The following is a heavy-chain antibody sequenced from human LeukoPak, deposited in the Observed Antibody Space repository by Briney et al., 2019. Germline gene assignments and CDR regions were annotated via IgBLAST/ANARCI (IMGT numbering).Heavy chain of an antibody. J-gene: IGHJ5*02. CDR1: GGSISSYY. V-gene: IGHV4-59*01. CDR2: IYYSGST. Sequence: PSETLSLTCTVSGGSISSYYWSWIRQPPGKGLEWIGYIYYSGSTNYNPSLKSRVTISVDTSKNQFSLKLSSVTAADTAVYYCARGRQWLAPWGQGTLVTVSS. D-gene: IGHD6-19*01. CDR3: ARGRQWLAP.